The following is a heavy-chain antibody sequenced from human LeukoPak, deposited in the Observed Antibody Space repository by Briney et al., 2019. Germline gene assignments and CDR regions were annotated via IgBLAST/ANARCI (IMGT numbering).Heavy chain of an antibody. CDR2: ISAYNGNT. J-gene: IGHJ6*02. D-gene: IGHD3-3*01. CDR3: ARDKPRDFWSGYLTPYYYYGMDV. CDR1: GYTFTSYG. V-gene: IGHV1-18*01. Sequence: VASVKVSCKASGYTFTSYGISWVRQAPGQGLEWMGWISAYNGNTNYAQKLQGRVTMTTDTSTSTAYMELRSLRSDDTAVYYCARDKPRDFWSGYLTPYYYYGMDVWGQGTTVTVPS.